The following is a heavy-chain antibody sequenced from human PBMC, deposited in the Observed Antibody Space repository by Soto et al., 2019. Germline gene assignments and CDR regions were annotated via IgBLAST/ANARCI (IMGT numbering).Heavy chain of an antibody. Sequence: GGCLRLSCAASGLTFSDYYMGSIRQAPGKGLEWVSYITSSGSYTKYADCVQGRFTISRDNAKNSLYLQMNSLRVEDTAIYYCARELDGIDVWGQGTTVTVSS. V-gene: IGHV3-11*05. CDR2: ITSSGSYT. CDR3: ARELDGIDV. CDR1: GLTFSDYY. J-gene: IGHJ6*02.